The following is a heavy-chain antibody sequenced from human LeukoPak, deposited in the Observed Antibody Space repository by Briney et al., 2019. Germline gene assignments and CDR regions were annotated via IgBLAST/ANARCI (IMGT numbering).Heavy chain of an antibody. Sequence: GGSLRLSCAASGFTFTNYWMSWVRQAPGKGLEWVANIKQDGSEKYYLDSVKGRFTISRDNAENSLYLQMNSLRAEDTAVYYCATEASSGLEDWGQGILVTVSS. V-gene: IGHV3-7*01. CDR3: ATEASSGLED. J-gene: IGHJ4*02. D-gene: IGHD6-19*01. CDR1: GFTFTNYW. CDR2: IKQDGSEK.